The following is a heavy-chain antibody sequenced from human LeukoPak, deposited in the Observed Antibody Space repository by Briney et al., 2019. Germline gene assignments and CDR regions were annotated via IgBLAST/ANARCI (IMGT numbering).Heavy chain of an antibody. Sequence: SETLSLTCTVSGASISSSSYYWGWIRQPPGKGLEWIGSIYYSGSTYYNPSLKSRVTISVDTSKNQFSLKLSSVTAADTAVYYCARVRWVKWLRHRGWFDPWGQGTLVTVSS. D-gene: IGHD5-12*01. CDR2: IYYSGST. J-gene: IGHJ5*02. CDR3: ARVRWVKWLRHRGWFDP. CDR1: GASISSSSYY. V-gene: IGHV4-39*07.